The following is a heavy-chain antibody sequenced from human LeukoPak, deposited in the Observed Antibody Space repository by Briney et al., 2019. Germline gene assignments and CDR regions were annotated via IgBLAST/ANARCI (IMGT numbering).Heavy chain of an antibody. CDR1: GFTFSSYG. J-gene: IGHJ4*02. CDR3: ARDSPPRYYYDSSGYPASDY. Sequence: PGGSLRLSCAASGFTFSSYGMHWVRQAPGKGLEWVAFIRYDGSNKYYADSVKGRFTISRDNSKNTLYLQMNSLRAEDTAVYYCARDSPPRYYYDSSGYPASDYWGQGTLVTVSS. V-gene: IGHV3-30*02. D-gene: IGHD3-22*01. CDR2: IRYDGSNK.